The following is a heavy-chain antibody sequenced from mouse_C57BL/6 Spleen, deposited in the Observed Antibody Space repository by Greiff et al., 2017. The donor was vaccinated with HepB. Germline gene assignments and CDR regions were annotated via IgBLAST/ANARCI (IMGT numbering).Heavy chain of an antibody. CDR3: ARVPYYYGSSYWYFDV. J-gene: IGHJ1*03. CDR1: GFTFSDFY. V-gene: IGHV7-1*01. CDR2: SRNKANDYTT. Sequence: EVMLVESGGGLVQSGRSLRLSCATSGFTFSDFYMEWVRQAPGKGLEWIAASRNKANDYTTEYSASVKGRFIVSRDTSQSILYLQMNALRAEDTAIYYCARVPYYYGSSYWYFDVWGTGTTVTVSS. D-gene: IGHD1-1*01.